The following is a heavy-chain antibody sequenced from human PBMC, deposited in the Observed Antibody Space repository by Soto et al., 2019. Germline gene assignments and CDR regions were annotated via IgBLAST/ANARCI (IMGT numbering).Heavy chain of an antibody. Sequence: GESLKISCAASGFTFSNYAMSWVRQAPGKGLEWVSVISGSGASSYYADSVKGRFTISRDDSKNTLYLQMNSVRVEDTAVYYCAKGTSTSCYVALDYWGQGTLVTVSS. CDR3: AKGTSTSCYVALDY. CDR2: ISGSGASS. V-gene: IGHV3-23*01. CDR1: GFTFSNYA. J-gene: IGHJ4*02. D-gene: IGHD2-2*01.